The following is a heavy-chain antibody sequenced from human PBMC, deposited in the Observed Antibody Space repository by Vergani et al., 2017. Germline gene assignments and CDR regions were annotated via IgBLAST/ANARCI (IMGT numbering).Heavy chain of an antibody. Sequence: QLQLQESGPGLVKPSETLSLTCTVSGGSISSSSYYWGWIRQPPGKGLEWIGSIYYSGSTYYNPSLKSRVTISVDTSKNQFSLKRSSVTAADTAVYYCASQEMVPRVDYWGQGTLVTVSS. J-gene: IGHJ4*02. CDR3: ASQEMVPRVDY. CDR2: IYYSGST. V-gene: IGHV4-39*01. D-gene: IGHD5-24*01. CDR1: GGSISSSSYY.